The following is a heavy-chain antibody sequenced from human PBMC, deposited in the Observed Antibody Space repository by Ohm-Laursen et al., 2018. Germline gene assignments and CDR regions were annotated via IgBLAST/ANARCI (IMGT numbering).Heavy chain of an antibody. CDR1: GFTFSTYG. V-gene: IGHV3-30*18. J-gene: IGHJ3*02. CDR2: ISYDGSNK. Sequence: RSLRLSCSASGFTFSTYGMHWVRQAPGKGLEWVAVISYDGSNKYYAESVKGRFTISRDNSKNTLYLQMNSLRAEDTAVYYCAKDLWSSNWNFGVAFDIWGQGTMVTVSS. CDR3: AKDLWSSNWNFGVAFDI. D-gene: IGHD1-7*01.